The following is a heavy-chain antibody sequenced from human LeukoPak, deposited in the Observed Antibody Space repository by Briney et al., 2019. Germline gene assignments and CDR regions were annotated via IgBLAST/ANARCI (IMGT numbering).Heavy chain of an antibody. CDR1: GYSISSGYY. Sequence: SETLSLTCTVSGYSISSGYYWGWIRQPPGKGLEWIGEIYHSGGTNYNPSLKSRVTISVDKSKNQFSVRLNSVTAADTALYYCARRTYEALDIWGQGTMVTVTS. D-gene: IGHD3-3*01. CDR3: ARRTYEALDI. J-gene: IGHJ3*02. V-gene: IGHV4-38-2*02. CDR2: IYHSGGT.